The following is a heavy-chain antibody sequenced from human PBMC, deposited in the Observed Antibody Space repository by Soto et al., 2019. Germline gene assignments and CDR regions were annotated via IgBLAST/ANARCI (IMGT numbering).Heavy chain of an antibody. J-gene: IGHJ4*02. Sequence: QVQLQESGPGLVKPSQTLSLTCTVSGGSISSGDYYWSWIRQPPGKGLEWIGYIYYSGSTYYNPSXXSRVTISVDTXXNXFXXKLSSVTAADTAVYYCARVDRSGSRKRSFSARFDYWGQGTLVTVSS. CDR1: GGSISSGDYY. D-gene: IGHD3-3*01. V-gene: IGHV4-30-4*01. CDR3: ARVDRSGSRKRSFSARFDY. CDR2: IYYSGST.